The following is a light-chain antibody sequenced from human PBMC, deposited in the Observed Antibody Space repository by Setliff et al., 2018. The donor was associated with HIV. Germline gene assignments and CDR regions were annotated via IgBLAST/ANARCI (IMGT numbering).Light chain of an antibody. Sequence: DIVMTQSPDSLAVSLGERATINCKSSQSVLYSSNNKNHLAWFQQKPGQPPKLLIYWASTRESGVPDRFSGSGSGTDFTLTISSLQAEDVAVYYCQQYYSIPFTFGGGTKVDIK. CDR2: WAS. V-gene: IGKV4-1*01. CDR3: QQYYSIPFT. CDR1: QSVLYSSNNKNH. J-gene: IGKJ4*01.